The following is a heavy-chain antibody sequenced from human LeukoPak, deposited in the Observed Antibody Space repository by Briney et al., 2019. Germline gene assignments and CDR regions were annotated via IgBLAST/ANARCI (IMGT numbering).Heavy chain of an antibody. CDR2: INSDGSTT. CDR3: ARDHSSGYYYYYGMDV. Sequence: GGSLRLSCAASGFTFSRYWMHWVRQAPGKGLVWVSRINSDGSTTTYADSVTGRFTVSRDNAKNTQYLQMNSLRAEDTAVYYCARDHSSGYYYYYGMDVWGQGTTVTVSS. J-gene: IGHJ6*02. CDR1: GFTFSRYW. V-gene: IGHV3-74*01. D-gene: IGHD6-19*01.